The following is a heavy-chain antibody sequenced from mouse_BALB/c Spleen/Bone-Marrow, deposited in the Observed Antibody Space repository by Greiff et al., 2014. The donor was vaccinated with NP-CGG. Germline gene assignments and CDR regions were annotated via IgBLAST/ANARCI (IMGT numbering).Heavy chain of an antibody. CDR1: GYTFTSYS. Sequence: ESGAELVKPGASGEMSCKASGYTFTSYSMHWVKQTPGQGLEWIGTFYPGNGDTSYNQKFKGKATLTADTFSSTAYMQLSSLTSEDSAVYYCARGWLITYWGQGTLVTVSA. V-gene: IGHV1-12*01. D-gene: IGHD1-1*02. J-gene: IGHJ3*01. CDR3: ARGWLITY. CDR2: FYPGNGDT.